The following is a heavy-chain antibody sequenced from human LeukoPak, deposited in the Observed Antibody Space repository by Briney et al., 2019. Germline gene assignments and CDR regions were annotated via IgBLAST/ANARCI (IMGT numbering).Heavy chain of an antibody. J-gene: IGHJ4*02. CDR1: GGSISSSSYY. CDR3: ARGYYTSGGNY. Sequence: SETLSLTCTVSGGSISSSSYYWGWIRQPPGKGLEWIGSIYYSGSTYYNPSLKSRVTISVDTSKNQFSLNLSSVTAADTAVYYCARGYYTSGGNYWGQGTLVTVSS. CDR2: IYYSGST. V-gene: IGHV4-39*01. D-gene: IGHD3-10*01.